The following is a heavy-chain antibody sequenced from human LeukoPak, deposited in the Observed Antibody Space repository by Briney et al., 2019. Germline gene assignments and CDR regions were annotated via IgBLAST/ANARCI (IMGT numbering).Heavy chain of an antibody. J-gene: IGHJ5*02. CDR2: IYHSGST. CDR3: ASEGGSGTNWFDP. Sequence: SETLSLTCAVSGYSISSGYYWGWIRQPPGKGLEWIGSIYHSGSTYYNPSLKSRVTISVDTSKNQFSLKLSSVTAADTAVYYCASEGGSGTNWFDPWGQGTLVTVSS. CDR1: GYSISSGYY. D-gene: IGHD3-10*01. V-gene: IGHV4-38-2*01.